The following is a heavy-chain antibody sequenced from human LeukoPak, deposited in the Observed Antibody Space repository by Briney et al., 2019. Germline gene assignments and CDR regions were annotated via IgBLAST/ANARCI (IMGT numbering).Heavy chain of an antibody. V-gene: IGHV3-30*04. CDR3: ARDPLGDSTYYFDY. CDR2: ISYDGSNK. D-gene: IGHD2-21*01. CDR1: GFTFSSYA. J-gene: IGHJ4*02. Sequence: GGSLRLSCVASGFTFSSYAMHWVRQAPGKGLEWVAVISYDGSNKYYADSVKGRFTISRDNSKNTLYLQMNSLRAEDTAVYYCARDPLGDSTYYFDYWGQGTLVAVSS.